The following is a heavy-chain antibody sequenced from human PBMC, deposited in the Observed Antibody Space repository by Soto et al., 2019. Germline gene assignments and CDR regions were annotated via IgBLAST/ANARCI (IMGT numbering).Heavy chain of an antibody. CDR3: ARDKGNYYDSSGELDY. CDR2: IWYDGSNK. J-gene: IGHJ4*02. Sequence: QAVGSLRLSCAASGFTFSSYGMHWVRQAPGKGLEWVAVIWYDGSNKYYADSVKGRFTISRDNSKNTLYLQMNSLRAEDTAVYYCARDKGNYYDSSGELDYWGQGTLVTVSS. V-gene: IGHV3-33*01. D-gene: IGHD3-22*01. CDR1: GFTFSSYG.